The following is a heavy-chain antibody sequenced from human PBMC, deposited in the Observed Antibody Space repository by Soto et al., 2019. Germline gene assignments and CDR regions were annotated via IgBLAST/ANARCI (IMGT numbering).Heavy chain of an antibody. J-gene: IGHJ3*02. CDR1: GFTFIDYW. Sequence: GSLRLSCAASGFTFIDYWIICFRLSAGKGLEWVANIKHDGSDIRYVDSVKGRFTMSRDNAENSLYLQMSSLGAEDTAMYYCARDPYGNGYGAFDIWGQGTMVTVSS. CDR3: ARDPYGNGYGAFDI. CDR2: IKHDGSDI. V-gene: IGHV3-7*03. D-gene: IGHD3-22*01.